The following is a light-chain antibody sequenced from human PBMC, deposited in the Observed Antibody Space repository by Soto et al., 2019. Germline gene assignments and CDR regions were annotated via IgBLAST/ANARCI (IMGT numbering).Light chain of an antibody. Sequence: DIQMTQSPSSLSASVGDRVTITCRASQSISSYLNWYQQKPGKAPKRLIYAASSLQSGVPSRFSGSGSGKDFTLTISSLQPEDFATYFCQQSYSTPPTFGQGTKVEIK. J-gene: IGKJ1*01. CDR3: QQSYSTPPT. V-gene: IGKV1-39*01. CDR2: AAS. CDR1: QSISSY.